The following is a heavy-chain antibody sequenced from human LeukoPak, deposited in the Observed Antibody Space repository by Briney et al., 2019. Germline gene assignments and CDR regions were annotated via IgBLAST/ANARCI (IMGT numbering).Heavy chain of an antibody. D-gene: IGHD2-15*01. CDR2: IIPIFGTA. J-gene: IGHJ6*03. Sequence: GASVKVSCKASGGTFSSYAISWVRQAPGQGLEWMGGIIPIFGTANYAQKFQGRVAITADKSTSTAYMELSSLRSEDTAVYYCARGVRCSGGSCYVYYYYMDVWGKGTTVTVSS. V-gene: IGHV1-69*06. CDR1: GGTFSSYA. CDR3: ARGVRCSGGSCYVYYYYMDV.